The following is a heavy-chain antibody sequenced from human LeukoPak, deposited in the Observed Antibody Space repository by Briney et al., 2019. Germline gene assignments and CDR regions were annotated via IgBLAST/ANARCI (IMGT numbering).Heavy chain of an antibody. J-gene: IGHJ6*04. D-gene: IGHD6-19*01. V-gene: IGHV3-53*01. CDR2: IYSGGST. Sequence: GGSLRLSCAASGFTFSSNYMSWVRQAPGKGLEWVSVIYSGGSTYYTDSVRGRFTISRDNSKNTLYLQMNSLRAEDTAVYYCARFCSSGWTYYYYYYGMDVWGKGTTVTVSS. CDR3: ARFCSSGWTYYYYYYGMDV. CDR1: GFTFSSNY.